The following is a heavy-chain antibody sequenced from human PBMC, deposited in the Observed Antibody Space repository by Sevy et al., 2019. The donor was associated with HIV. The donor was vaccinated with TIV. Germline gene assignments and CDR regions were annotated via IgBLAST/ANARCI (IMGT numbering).Heavy chain of an antibody. CDR3: ARRPGGYSSSFDP. CDR1: GGSISSSSYY. V-gene: IGHV4-39*01. Sequence: SETLSLTCTVSGGSISSSSYYWGWIRQPPGKGLEGIGSIYYSGSTYYNPSLKTRVAISVDTSKNQFSLKLSSVTAADTAVYYCARRPGGYSSSFDPWGQGTLVTVSS. CDR2: IYYSGST. J-gene: IGHJ5*02. D-gene: IGHD6-6*01.